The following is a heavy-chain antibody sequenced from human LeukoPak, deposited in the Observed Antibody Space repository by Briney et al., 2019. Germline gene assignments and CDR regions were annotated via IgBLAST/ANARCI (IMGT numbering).Heavy chain of an antibody. Sequence: PGGSLRLSCAAPGFTFRDYWMHWVRQAPGKGLVWVSRINNAGSTTIYADSVKGRFTISRDNAKNTVFLQMNSLRAEDTAVYYCAREGYCGGDCYTSWGQGTLVTVSS. J-gene: IGHJ4*02. CDR1: GFTFRDYW. CDR3: AREGYCGGDCYTS. V-gene: IGHV3-74*01. CDR2: INNAGSTT. D-gene: IGHD2-21*02.